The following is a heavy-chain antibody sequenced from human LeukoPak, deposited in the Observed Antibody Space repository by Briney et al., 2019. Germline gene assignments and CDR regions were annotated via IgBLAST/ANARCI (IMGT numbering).Heavy chain of an antibody. Sequence: PSETLSLTCTVSGGSISSYYWSWIRQPAGKGLEWIGRIYTSGSTNYNPSPKSRVTMSVDTSKNQFSLKLSSVTAADTAVYYCARDDWYSSSWPGAFDIWGQGTMVTVSS. V-gene: IGHV4-4*07. J-gene: IGHJ3*02. CDR3: ARDDWYSSSWPGAFDI. CDR1: GGSISSYY. D-gene: IGHD6-13*01. CDR2: IYTSGST.